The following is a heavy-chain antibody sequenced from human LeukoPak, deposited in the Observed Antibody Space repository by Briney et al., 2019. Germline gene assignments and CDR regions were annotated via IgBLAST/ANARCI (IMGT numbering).Heavy chain of an antibody. Sequence: ASVKVSYKASGGTFSSYAISWVRQAPGQGLEWMGGIIPIFGTANYAQKFQGRVTITADEPTSTAYMELSSLRSEDTAVYYCAREEDRWFDPWGQGTLVTVSS. CDR2: IIPIFGTA. CDR1: GGTFSSYA. CDR3: AREEDRWFDP. V-gene: IGHV1-69*01. J-gene: IGHJ5*02.